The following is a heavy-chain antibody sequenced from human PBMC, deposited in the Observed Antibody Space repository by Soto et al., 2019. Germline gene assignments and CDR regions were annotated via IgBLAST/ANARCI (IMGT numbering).Heavy chain of an antibody. CDR2: IYYTGNT. V-gene: IGHV4-30-4*01. J-gene: IGHJ4*02. Sequence: QVQLQESGPGLVKPSQTLSLTCTVSGASISGGDYYWTWIRQPPGKGLEWIGSIYYTGNTYSNPSLESRLSISVDPSNNQSALRLTAVSAADTAIYYCARAAYDSSTCCLDYWGQGTLVTVSS. CDR1: GASISGGDYY. CDR3: ARAAYDSSTCCLDY. D-gene: IGHD3-22*01.